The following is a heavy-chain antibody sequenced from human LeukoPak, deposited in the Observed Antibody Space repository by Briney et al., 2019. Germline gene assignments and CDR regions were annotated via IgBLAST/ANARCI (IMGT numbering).Heavy chain of an antibody. CDR1: GFTFSSYA. CDR3: AGTTVTTPGYYYYGMDV. V-gene: IGHV3-23*01. CDR2: ISSSGGST. D-gene: IGHD4-17*01. Sequence: GGSLRLSCAASGFTFSSYAMSWVRQAPGKGLEWVSAISSSGGSTYYADSVKGRFTISRDNSKNTLYLQMNSLRAEDTAVYYCAGTTVTTPGYYYYGMDVWGQGTTVTVSS. J-gene: IGHJ6*02.